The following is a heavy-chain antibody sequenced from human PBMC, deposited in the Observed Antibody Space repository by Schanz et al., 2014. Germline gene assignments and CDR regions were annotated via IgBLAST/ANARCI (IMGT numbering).Heavy chain of an antibody. J-gene: IGHJ4*02. V-gene: IGHV3-11*04. CDR2: ISSSGST. CDR1: GFTFADYY. Sequence: QVQLLESGGGLFKPGGSLRLSCAGSGFTFADYYMTWIRQAPGKGLEWVSGISSSGSTYYADSVKGRFTISRDNAKNTVYLQMTSLRVEDTAVYYCARGGADSAMAHEYWGRGTLVTVSS. D-gene: IGHD5-18*01. CDR3: ARGGADSAMAHEY.